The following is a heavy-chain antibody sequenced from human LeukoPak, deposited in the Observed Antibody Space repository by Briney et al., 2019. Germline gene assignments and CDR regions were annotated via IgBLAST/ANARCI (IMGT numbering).Heavy chain of an antibody. J-gene: IGHJ4*02. CDR1: GYTFTSYD. Sequence: SVKVSCKASGYTFTSYDINWVRQAPGQGLEWMGGIIPIFGTANYAQKFQGRVTITADESTSTAYMELSSLRSEDTAVYYCARDPNRYDYLYYFDYWGQGTLVTVSS. CDR2: IIPIFGTA. CDR3: ARDPNRYDYLYYFDY. V-gene: IGHV1-69*13. D-gene: IGHD3-16*01.